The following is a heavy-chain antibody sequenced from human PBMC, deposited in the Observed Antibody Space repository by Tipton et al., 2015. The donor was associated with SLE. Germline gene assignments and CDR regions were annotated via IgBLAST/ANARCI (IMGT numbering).Heavy chain of an antibody. CDR2: TSKSGST. Sequence: TLSLTCTVSGGSISSDDYYWTWIRQHPGKGLEWIGYTSKSGSTYYTPSLKSRVTISVDTSKNQFSLKLTSVTAADTAVYYCARGIMGDHDYWGQGTLVTVSS. J-gene: IGHJ4*02. CDR1: GGSISSDDYY. D-gene: IGHD3-16*01. V-gene: IGHV4-31*03. CDR3: ARGIMGDHDY.